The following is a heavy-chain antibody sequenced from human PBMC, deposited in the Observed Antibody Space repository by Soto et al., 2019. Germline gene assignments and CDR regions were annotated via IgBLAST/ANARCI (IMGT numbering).Heavy chain of an antibody. Sequence: GGSLRLSCSASGFTFSSNYMSWVRQAPGKGLEWVSVIYSGGSTYYADSVKGRFTISRDNSKNTLYLQMNSLRAEDTAVYYCARESRYYDRSGYYFFDPWGQGTLVTVSS. D-gene: IGHD3-22*01. CDR2: IYSGGST. J-gene: IGHJ5*02. CDR1: GFTFSSNY. V-gene: IGHV3-53*01. CDR3: ARESRYYDRSGYYFFDP.